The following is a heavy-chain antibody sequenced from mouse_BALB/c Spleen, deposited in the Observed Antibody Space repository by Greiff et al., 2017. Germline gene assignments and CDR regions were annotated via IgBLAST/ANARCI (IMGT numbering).Heavy chain of an antibody. CDR2: ISSGGSYT. J-gene: IGHJ4*01. V-gene: IGHV5-9-4*01. D-gene: IGHD2-2*01. Sequence: EVMLVESGGGLVKPGGSLKLSCAASGFTFSSYAMSWVRQSPEKRLEWVAEISSGGSYTYYPDTVTGRFTISRDNAKNTLYLEMSSLRSEDTAMYYCARVNGYYYAMDYWGQGTSVTVST. CDR3: ARVNGYYYAMDY. CDR1: GFTFSSYA.